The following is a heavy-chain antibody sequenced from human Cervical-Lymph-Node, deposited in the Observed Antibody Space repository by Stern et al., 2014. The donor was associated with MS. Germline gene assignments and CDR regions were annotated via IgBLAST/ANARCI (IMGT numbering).Heavy chain of an antibody. J-gene: IGHJ4*02. Sequence: QVQLMQSGAEVTKPGASVKVSCKASGYTFTSYDINWVRQATGQGLEWMGWMNPNSGNTGYAKKFQGRVTMTRNTSISTAYRELSSLRSEDTAVYYGARDRGRPGGFDYWGQGTLVTVSS. V-gene: IGHV1-8*01. CDR3: ARDRGRPGGFDY. D-gene: IGHD3-10*01. CDR1: GYTFTSYD. CDR2: MNPNSGNT.